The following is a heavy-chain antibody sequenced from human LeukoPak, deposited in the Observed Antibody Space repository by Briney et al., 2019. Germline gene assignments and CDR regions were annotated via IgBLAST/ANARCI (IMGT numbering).Heavy chain of an antibody. D-gene: IGHD4-17*01. J-gene: IGHJ4*02. V-gene: IGHV3-33*06. CDR2: IWYDGNNK. Sequence: PGRSLRLSCAASGFSFSSYGMHWVRQAPGKGLEWVAVIWYDGNNKYYADYVKGRFTISRDNSKNTLYLQMNSLRAEDTAVYYCAKDSYGDYDKRGINYFHYWGQGTLVTVSS. CDR3: AKDSYGDYDKRGINYFHY. CDR1: GFSFSSYG.